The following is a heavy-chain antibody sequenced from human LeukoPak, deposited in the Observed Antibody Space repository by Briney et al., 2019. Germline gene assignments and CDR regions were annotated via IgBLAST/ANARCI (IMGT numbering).Heavy chain of an antibody. D-gene: IGHD1-26*01. CDR3: ATVGRSGSYFDY. CDR2: MNPNSGNT. J-gene: IGHJ4*02. CDR1: GGTFSSYA. Sequence: ASVKVSCKASGGTFSSYAISWVRQATGQGLEWMGWMNPNSGNTGYAQKFQGRVTMTRNTSISTAYMELSSLRSEDTAVYYCATVGRSGSYFDYWGQGTLVTVSS. V-gene: IGHV1-8*02.